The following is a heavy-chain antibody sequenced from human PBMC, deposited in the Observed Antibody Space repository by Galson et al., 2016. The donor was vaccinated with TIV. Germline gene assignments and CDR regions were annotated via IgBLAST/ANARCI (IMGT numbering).Heavy chain of an antibody. CDR1: GFTFVNYA. Sequence: SLRLSCAASGFTFVNYALHWVRQAPGKGLEWVAVISYDGTNKFYADSVKGRFTISRDNSKNTLYLQMNSLRVEDTAVYYCSRDGLGVIGIQMWGHAFDIWGRGTRVTVSS. D-gene: IGHD2/OR15-2a*01. CDR3: SRDGLGVIGIQMWGHAFDI. CDR2: ISYDGTNK. J-gene: IGHJ3*02. V-gene: IGHV3-30*04.